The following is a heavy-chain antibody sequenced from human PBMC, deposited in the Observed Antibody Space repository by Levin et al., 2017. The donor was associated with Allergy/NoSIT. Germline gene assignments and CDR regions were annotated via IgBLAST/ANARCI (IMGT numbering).Heavy chain of an antibody. V-gene: IGHV3-30*18. D-gene: IGHD1-26*01. CDR3: AKDGAGTYYGIDY. J-gene: IGHJ4*02. Sequence: GESLKISCTASGFTFSSYGMYWVRQAPGKGLEWVAVISYDGSNRYYADSVKGRFTISRDNSKNTLYLQMNSLRAEDTAVYYCAKDGAGTYYGIDYWGQGTLVTVSS. CDR2: ISYDGSNR. CDR1: GFTFSSYG.